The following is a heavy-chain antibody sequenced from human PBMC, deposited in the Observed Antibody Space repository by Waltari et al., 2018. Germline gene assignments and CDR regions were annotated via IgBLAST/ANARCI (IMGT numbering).Heavy chain of an antibody. V-gene: IGHV4-59*01. CDR1: GGSISSYY. J-gene: IGHJ5*02. D-gene: IGHD6-6*01. Sequence: QVQLQESGPGLVKPSETLSLTCTVSGGSISSYYWSWIRQPPGKGLEWIGYIYYSGSTNYNPPLKSRVTISLDTSKNQFSLKLSSVTAADTAVYYCARDLRSYSSSPNWFDPWGQGTLVTVSS. CDR3: ARDLRSYSSSPNWFDP. CDR2: IYYSGST.